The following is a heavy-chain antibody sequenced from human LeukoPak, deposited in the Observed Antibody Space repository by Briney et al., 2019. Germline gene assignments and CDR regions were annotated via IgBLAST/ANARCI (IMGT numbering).Heavy chain of an antibody. CDR3: ARVSLPPMVRGVVQHFDY. CDR1: GGSISSGGYS. D-gene: IGHD3-10*01. Sequence: SETLSLTCAVSGGSISSGGYSWSWIRQPPGKGLEWIGYIYHSGSTYYNPSLKSRVTISVDRSKNQFSLKLSSVTAADTAVYYCARVSLPPMVRGVVQHFDYWGQGTLVTVSS. J-gene: IGHJ4*02. V-gene: IGHV4-30-2*01. CDR2: IYHSGST.